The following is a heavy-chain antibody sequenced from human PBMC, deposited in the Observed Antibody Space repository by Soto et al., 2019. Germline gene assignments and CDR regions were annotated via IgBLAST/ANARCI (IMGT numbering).Heavy chain of an antibody. CDR2: ISSSSSYI. J-gene: IGHJ4*02. Sequence: GGSLRLSCAASGFTFSSYSVNWVRQAPGKGLEWVSSISSSSSYIYYADSVKGRFTISRDNAKNSLYLQMNSLRAEDTAVYYCARVGTYYDFWSGYSGGPFDYWGQGTLVTVSS. CDR3: ARVGTYYDFWSGYSGGPFDY. V-gene: IGHV3-21*01. CDR1: GFTFSSYS. D-gene: IGHD3-3*01.